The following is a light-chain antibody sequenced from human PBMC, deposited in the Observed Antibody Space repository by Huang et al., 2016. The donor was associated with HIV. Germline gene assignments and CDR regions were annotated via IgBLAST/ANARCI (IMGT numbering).Light chain of an antibody. CDR1: QSVFYNSNKKNY. CDR3: HQYYNTRPT. Sequence: DIVMTQSPDSLAVSLGERATIKCKSSQSVFYNSNKKNYFAWYQQKPGQPPKQLIYCASIRESGVPDRFSGSGSGTDFTLTISSLQTEDVAVYYCHQYYNTRPTFGPGTKVEIK. CDR2: CAS. V-gene: IGKV4-1*01. J-gene: IGKJ3*01.